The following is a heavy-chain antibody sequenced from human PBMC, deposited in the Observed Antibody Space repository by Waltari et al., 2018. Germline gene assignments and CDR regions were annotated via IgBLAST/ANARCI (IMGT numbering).Heavy chain of an antibody. CDR2: IYYSGST. D-gene: IGHD6-19*01. Sequence: QVQLQESGPGLVKPSETLSLTCTVSGGSVSSGSYYWSWIRQPPGKGLEWIGYIYYSGSTNYNPSLKSRVTISVDTSKNQFSLKLSSVTAADTAVYYCARLGFSSGLDYWGQGTLVIVSS. V-gene: IGHV4-61*01. J-gene: IGHJ4*02. CDR1: GGSVSSGSYY. CDR3: ARLGFSSGLDY.